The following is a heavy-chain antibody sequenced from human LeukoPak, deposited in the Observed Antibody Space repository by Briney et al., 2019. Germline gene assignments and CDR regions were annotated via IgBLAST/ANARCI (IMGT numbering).Heavy chain of an antibody. D-gene: IGHD5-18*01. V-gene: IGHV4-30-2*01. CDR3: ARGGPQGYSYAV. CDR2: IYHSGST. J-gene: IGHJ4*02. Sequence: SETLSLTCTVSGGPISSGDYYWSWIRQPPGKGLEWIGYIYHSGSTYYNPSLKSRVTISVDRSKNQFSLKLSSVTAADTAVYYCARGGPQGYSYAVWGQGTLVAVSS. CDR1: GGPISSGDYY.